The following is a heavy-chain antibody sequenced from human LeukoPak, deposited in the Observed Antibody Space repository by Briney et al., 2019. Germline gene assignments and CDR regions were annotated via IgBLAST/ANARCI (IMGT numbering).Heavy chain of an antibody. CDR2: IIPIFGTA. CDR1: GGTFSSYA. Sequence: ASVKVSCKASGGTFSSYAISWVRQAPGQGLEWMGGIIPIFGTANYAQKFQGRVTITADESTSTAYMELSSLRPEDTAVYYCMGYVWGSYRYRDYWGQGTLVTVSS. D-gene: IGHD3-16*02. J-gene: IGHJ4*02. CDR3: MGYVWGSYRYRDY. V-gene: IGHV1-69*13.